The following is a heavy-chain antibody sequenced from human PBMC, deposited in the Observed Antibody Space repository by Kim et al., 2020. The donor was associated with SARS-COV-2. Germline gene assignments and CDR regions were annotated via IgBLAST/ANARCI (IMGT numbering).Heavy chain of an antibody. J-gene: IGHJ6*02. D-gene: IGHD4-17*01. CDR2: INPSGGST. CDR1: GYTFTSYY. CDR3: AIAYGGNSEDYYYYYGMDV. Sequence: ASVKVSCKASGYTFTSYYMHWVRQAPGQGLEWMGIINPSGGSTSYAQKFQGRVTMTRDTSTSTVYMELSSLRSEDTAVYYCAIAYGGNSEDYYYYYGMDVWGQGTTVTVSS. V-gene: IGHV1-46*01.